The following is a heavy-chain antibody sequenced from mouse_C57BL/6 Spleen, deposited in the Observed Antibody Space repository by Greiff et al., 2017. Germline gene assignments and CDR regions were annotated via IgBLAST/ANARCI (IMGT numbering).Heavy chain of an antibody. CDR1: GYTFTDYY. Sequence: EVQLQQSGPELVKPGASVKISCKASGYTFTDYYMNWVKQSHGKSLEWIGDINPNNGGTSYNQKFKGKATLTVDKSSSTAYMELRSLTSEDSAVYYCARGYDYDPVHYWGQGTTLTVSS. CDR3: ARGYDYDPVHY. V-gene: IGHV1-26*01. J-gene: IGHJ2*01. CDR2: INPNNGGT. D-gene: IGHD2-4*01.